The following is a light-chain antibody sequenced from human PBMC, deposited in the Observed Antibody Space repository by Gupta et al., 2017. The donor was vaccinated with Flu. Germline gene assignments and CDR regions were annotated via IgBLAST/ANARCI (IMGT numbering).Light chain of an antibody. CDR2: AAS. V-gene: IGKV1-16*01. J-gene: IGKJ4*01. CDR3: QQYDDYPVT. CDR1: QDVSFY. Sequence: DIQMTQSLSSLSASVGDRVHITCRASQDVSFYLAWFQLMPGKAPKSLISAASTLQSGVPSRFSGSGFGTEFTLTISSLQPEDFASYLCQQYDDYPVTFGGGTKLEIK.